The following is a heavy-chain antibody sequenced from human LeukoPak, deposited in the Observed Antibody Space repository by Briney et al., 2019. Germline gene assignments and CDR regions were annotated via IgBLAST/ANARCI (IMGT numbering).Heavy chain of an antibody. CDR1: GYTFTGYY. V-gene: IGHV1-2*02. Sequence: GASVKVSCKASGYTFTGYYMHWVRQAPGQGLEWMGWINPNSGGTNYAQKFQGRVTMTRDTSISTAYMELSRLRSDDTAVYYCARDPSPYTYYDFWSGSFDPWGQGTLVTVSS. J-gene: IGHJ5*02. CDR3: ARDPSPYTYYDFWSGSFDP. D-gene: IGHD3-3*01. CDR2: INPNSGGT.